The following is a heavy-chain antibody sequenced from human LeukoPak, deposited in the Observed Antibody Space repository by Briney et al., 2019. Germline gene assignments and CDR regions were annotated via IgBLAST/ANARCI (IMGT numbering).Heavy chain of an antibody. CDR3: ARERQTGATPFDY. J-gene: IGHJ4*02. Sequence: GGSLRLSCVASGFTFTGHSIHWVRQAPGKGLEWVAVVGSDDKTKFYGDSLRGRFTISRDNSKNTLFLEMNSLRDEDTAVYYCARERQTGATPFDYWGQGSLVTVSS. CDR2: VGSDDKTK. D-gene: IGHD1-26*01. V-gene: IGHV3-30*04. CDR1: GFTFTGHS.